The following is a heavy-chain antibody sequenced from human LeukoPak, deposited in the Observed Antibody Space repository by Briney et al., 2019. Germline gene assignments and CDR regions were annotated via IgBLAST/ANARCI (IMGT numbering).Heavy chain of an antibody. CDR1: GGTFSSYA. D-gene: IGHD2-2*01. J-gene: IGHJ3*02. CDR2: IIPIFGTA. CDR3: ARDSSHRYCSSTSCSEADAFDI. Sequence: ASVKVSCKASGGTFSSYAISWVRQAPGQGLEWMGGIIPIFGTANYAQKFQGRVTITTDESTSTAYMELSSLRSEDTAVYYCARDSSHRYCSSTSCSEADAFDIWGQGTMVTVSS. V-gene: IGHV1-69*05.